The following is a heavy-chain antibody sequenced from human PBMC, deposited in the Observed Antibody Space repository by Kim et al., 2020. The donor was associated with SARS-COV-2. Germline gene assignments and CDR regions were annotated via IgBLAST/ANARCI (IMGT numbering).Heavy chain of an antibody. Sequence: TYYADSVKGRFTISRDNSKNTLYLQMNSLRAEDTAVYYCARGLGHDYGDYWGQGTLVTVSS. CDR2: T. D-gene: IGHD3-16*01. J-gene: IGHJ4*02. CDR3: ARGLGHDYGDY. V-gene: IGHV3-53*01.